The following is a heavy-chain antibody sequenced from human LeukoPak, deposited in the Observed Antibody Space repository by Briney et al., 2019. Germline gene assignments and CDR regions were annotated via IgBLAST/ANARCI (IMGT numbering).Heavy chain of an antibody. CDR2: IYTSGST. CDR1: GNSISSGDNY. CDR3: ASGSGSSLFDY. V-gene: IGHV4-61*02. J-gene: IGHJ4*02. D-gene: IGHD3-10*01. Sequence: SETLSLTCTVSGNSISSGDNYWSWIRQPAGKGLEWIGRIYTSGSTNYNPSLKSRVTISGDTSKNQFSLRLSSVTAADTAVYYCASGSGSSLFDYWGQGTLVTVSS.